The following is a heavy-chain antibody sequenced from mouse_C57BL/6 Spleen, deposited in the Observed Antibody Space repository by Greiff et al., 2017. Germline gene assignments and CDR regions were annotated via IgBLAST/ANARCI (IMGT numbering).Heavy chain of an antibody. Sequence: EVKLMESGPGLVKPSQSLSLTCSVTGYSITSGYYWNWIRQFPGNKLEWMGYISYDGSNNYNPSLKNRISITRDTSTNQFFLKLNSVTTEDAATYYCAGKNYGSSYFDYWGQGTTLTVSS. J-gene: IGHJ2*01. D-gene: IGHD1-1*01. V-gene: IGHV3-6*01. CDR3: AGKNYGSSYFDY. CDR1: GYSITSGYY. CDR2: ISYDGSN.